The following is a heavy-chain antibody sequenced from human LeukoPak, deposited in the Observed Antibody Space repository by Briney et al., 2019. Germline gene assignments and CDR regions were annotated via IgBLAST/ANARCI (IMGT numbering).Heavy chain of an antibody. J-gene: IGHJ4*02. CDR1: GFSFSSYS. V-gene: IGHV3-23*01. Sequence: GGSLRLSCTASGFSFSSYSMSWVRQPPGKGLEWISAINDDVTYYRDSVKGRFTVSRDNSRNTLYLQLNSLRAEDTAVYYCAKAPVTTCRGAFCYPFDDWGLGTLVTVSS. CDR2: INDDVT. D-gene: IGHD2-15*01. CDR3: AKAPVTTCRGAFCYPFDD.